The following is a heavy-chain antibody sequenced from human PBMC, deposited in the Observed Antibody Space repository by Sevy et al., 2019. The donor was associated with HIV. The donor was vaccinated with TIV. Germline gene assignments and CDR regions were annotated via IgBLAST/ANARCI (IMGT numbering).Heavy chain of an antibody. Sequence: ASVKVSCKASGYTISTYHIHWVRQAPGQGLEWMGIINPSGGSTDYAQKFQGRVSMTRDTSTSTVYMELSSLRSEDTAVYYCAREEWLKFFDYWGQGTLVTVSS. CDR3: AREEWLKFFDY. D-gene: IGHD3-3*01. V-gene: IGHV1-46*01. CDR1: GYTISTYH. J-gene: IGHJ4*02. CDR2: INPSGGST.